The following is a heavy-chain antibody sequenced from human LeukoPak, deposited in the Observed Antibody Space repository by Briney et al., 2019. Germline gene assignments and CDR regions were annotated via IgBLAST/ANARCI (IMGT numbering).Heavy chain of an antibody. CDR3: TREIAGTTVHY. CDR1: GYSISSGYS. V-gene: IGHV4-38-2*02. CDR2: VYSTGRT. D-gene: IGHD1-7*01. Sequence: SETLSLTCTVSGYSISSGYSWGWIRQPPGKGLEWIGSVYSTGRTFYNPSLASRLTISMDTSNNQFSLQLTSVTAADAAVYYCTREIAGTTVHYWGHGTLVTVSS. J-gene: IGHJ4*01.